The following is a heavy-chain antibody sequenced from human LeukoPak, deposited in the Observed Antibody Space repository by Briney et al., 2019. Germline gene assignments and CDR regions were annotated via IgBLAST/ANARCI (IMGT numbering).Heavy chain of an antibody. CDR3: ARAGYSSHDAFDI. V-gene: IGHV4-59*10. Sequence: LETLSLTCAVYGGSLSGYYWSWIRQPAGKGLEWIGRIYTSGSTNYNPSLKSRVTISVDTSKNQFSLKLSSVTAADTAVYYCARAGYSSHDAFDIWGQGTMVTVSS. J-gene: IGHJ3*02. CDR1: GGSLSGYY. D-gene: IGHD6-13*01. CDR2: IYTSGST.